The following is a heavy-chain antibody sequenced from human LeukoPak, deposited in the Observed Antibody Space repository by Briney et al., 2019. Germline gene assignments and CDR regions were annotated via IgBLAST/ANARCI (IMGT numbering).Heavy chain of an antibody. V-gene: IGHV5-51*01. CDR3: TRRYCSGGSCYSVDY. CDR1: GYSFTSYW. Sequence: GESLKISCKGSGYSFTSYWIGWVRQMPGKGLEWMGIIYPGDSDTRYSPSFQGQVTISADKSISTAYLQWSSLKASDTAMYYCTRRYCSGGSCYSVDYWGQGTLVTVSS. D-gene: IGHD2-15*01. J-gene: IGHJ4*02. CDR2: IYPGDSDT.